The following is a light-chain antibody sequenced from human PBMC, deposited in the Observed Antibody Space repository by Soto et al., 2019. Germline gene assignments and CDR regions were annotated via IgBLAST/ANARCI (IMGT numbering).Light chain of an antibody. CDR3: MQARHIPFT. CDR1: QSRLYSNGYNY. Sequence: DVVMTQSPLSLPVTPGEPASISCRSSQSRLYSNGYNYLDWYLQKPGQSPQLLIYLGSNRASGVPDRFSGSGSGTDFTLKISRVEPEDVGVYYCMQARHIPFTFGPGTKVHIK. J-gene: IGKJ3*01. CDR2: LGS. V-gene: IGKV2-28*01.